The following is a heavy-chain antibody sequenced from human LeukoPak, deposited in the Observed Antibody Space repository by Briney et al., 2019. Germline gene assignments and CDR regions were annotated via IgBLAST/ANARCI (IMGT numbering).Heavy chain of an antibody. CDR1: GFSLSTSGVG. CDR3: AHMLVAVAGWDY. Sequence: SGPTLVKPTQTLTLACTFSGFSLSTSGVGVGWIRQPPGKALEWLALIYWDDDKRYSPSLKSRLTITKDTSKNQVVLTMTNMDPVDTATYYCAHMLVAVAGWDYWGQGTLVTVSS. D-gene: IGHD6-19*01. J-gene: IGHJ4*02. CDR2: IYWDDDK. V-gene: IGHV2-5*02.